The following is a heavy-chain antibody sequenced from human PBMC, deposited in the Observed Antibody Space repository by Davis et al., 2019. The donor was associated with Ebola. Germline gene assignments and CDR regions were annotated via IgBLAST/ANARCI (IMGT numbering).Heavy chain of an antibody. V-gene: IGHV3-30-3*01. CDR1: GFTFSSYA. J-gene: IGHJ4*02. Sequence: GESLKISCAASGFTFSSYAMHWVRQAPGKGLEWVAVISYDGTNKYFADSVKGRFTISRDNSKNTLYLQMNSLRAEDTAVYYCAKGQLVHSDYWGQGTLVTVSS. D-gene: IGHD6-6*01. CDR2: ISYDGTNK. CDR3: AKGQLVHSDY.